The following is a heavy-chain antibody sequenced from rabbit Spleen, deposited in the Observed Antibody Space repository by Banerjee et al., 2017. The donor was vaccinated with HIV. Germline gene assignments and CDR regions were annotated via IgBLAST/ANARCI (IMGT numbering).Heavy chain of an antibody. CDR1: GFSFSDRDV. J-gene: IGHJ4*01. CDR3: ARGSAAMTMVITGFYFNL. CDR2: IAGSSSGFT. D-gene: IGHD2-1*01. V-gene: IGHV1S45*01. Sequence: QEELEESGGGLVKPEGSLTLTCKASGFSFSDRDVMCWVRQAPGKGLEWISCIAGSSSGFTYSATWAKGRFTCSKTSSTTVTLQMTSLTAADTATYFCARGSAAMTMVITGFYFNLWGPGTLVTVS.